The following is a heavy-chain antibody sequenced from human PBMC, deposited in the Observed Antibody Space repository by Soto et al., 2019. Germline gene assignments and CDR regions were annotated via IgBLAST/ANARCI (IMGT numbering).Heavy chain of an antibody. CDR1: GLTFSRFE. V-gene: IGHV3-48*03. Sequence: GGSLRLSCAASGLTFSRFELHWVRQAPGKGLEWISYISSSGSTAYYASSVEGRFTISRDNANNSVYLQMDSLRAEDTALYYCTRAAWFPCLSFYWGQGALVTVSS. J-gene: IGHJ4*02. CDR3: TRAAWFPCLSFY. CDR2: ISSSGSTA. D-gene: IGHD3-10*01.